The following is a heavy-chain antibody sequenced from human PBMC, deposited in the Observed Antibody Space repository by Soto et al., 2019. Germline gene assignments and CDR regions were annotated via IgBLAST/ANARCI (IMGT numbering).Heavy chain of an antibody. CDR3: ARDPEKYSSPYYFDY. D-gene: IGHD6-6*01. V-gene: IGHV3-21*01. Sequence: GGSLRLSCAASGFTFSSYSMNWVRQAPGKGLEWVSSISSSSSYIYYADSVKGRFTISRDNAKNSLYLQMNSLRAEDTAVYYCARDPEKYSSPYYFDYWGQGTLVTVYS. CDR1: GFTFSSYS. CDR2: ISSSSSYI. J-gene: IGHJ4*02.